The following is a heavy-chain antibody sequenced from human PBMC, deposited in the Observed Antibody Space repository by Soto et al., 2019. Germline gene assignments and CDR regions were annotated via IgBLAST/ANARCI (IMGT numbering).Heavy chain of an antibody. CDR1: GYTFTGYY. CDR3: ARSYYDILTGYYCYGMDV. V-gene: IGHV1-2*04. D-gene: IGHD3-9*01. J-gene: IGHJ6*02. Sequence: ASVKVSCKASGYTFTGYYMHWVRQAPGQGLEWMGWINPNSGGTNYAQKFQGWVTMTRDTSISTAYMELSRLRSDDTAVYYCARSYYDILTGYYCYGMDVWGQGTTVTVSS. CDR2: INPNSGGT.